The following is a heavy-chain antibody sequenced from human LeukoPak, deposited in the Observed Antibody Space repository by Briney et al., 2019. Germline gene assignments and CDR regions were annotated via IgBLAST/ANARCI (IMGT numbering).Heavy chain of an antibody. CDR2: ISAYNGNT. J-gene: IGHJ4*02. CDR3: ARSRGQPAADLLFDY. Sequence: GGSLRLSCAASGFTFTSYGISWVRQAPGQGLEWMGWISAYNGNTNYAQKLQGRVTMTTDTSTSTAYMELRSLRSDDTAVYYCARSRGQPAADLLFDYWGQGTLVTVSS. CDR1: GFTFTSYG. D-gene: IGHD2-2*01. V-gene: IGHV1-18*01.